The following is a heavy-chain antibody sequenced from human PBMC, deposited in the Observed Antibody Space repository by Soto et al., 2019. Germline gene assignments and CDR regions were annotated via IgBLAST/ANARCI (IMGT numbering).Heavy chain of an antibody. CDR1: GFTFSTSW. Sequence: EVQLVESGGGLVQPGGSLRLSCAASGFTFSTSWMHWVRQAPGKGLVWVSRIDSDGSSTTYADSVKGRFSISRDNAKSTLYLQMNSRRAEDTAVYFCARDRRRGRFDPWGQGTLVNVSS. CDR2: IDSDGSST. D-gene: IGHD3-16*01. V-gene: IGHV3-74*01. CDR3: ARDRRRGRFDP. J-gene: IGHJ5*02.